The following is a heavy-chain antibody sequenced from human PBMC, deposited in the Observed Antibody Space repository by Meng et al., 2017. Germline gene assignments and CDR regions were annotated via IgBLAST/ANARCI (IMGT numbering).Heavy chain of an antibody. V-gene: IGHV3-43D*04. D-gene: IGHD6-19*01. CDR1: GFTFDDYA. Sequence: GESLKISCAASGFTFDDYAMHWVRQAPGKGLEWVSLISWDGGSTYYADSAKGRFTISRDNAKNSLYLQMNSLRAEDMALYYCAKLDSSDGKGAFDIWGQGTMVTVSS. J-gene: IGHJ3*02. CDR3: AKLDSSDGKGAFDI. CDR2: ISWDGGST.